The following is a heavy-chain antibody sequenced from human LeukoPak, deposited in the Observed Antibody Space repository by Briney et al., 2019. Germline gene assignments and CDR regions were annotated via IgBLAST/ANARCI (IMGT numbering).Heavy chain of an antibody. CDR1: GFTCSNAW. D-gene: IGHD5-24*01. CDR2: IKSIASCATI. Sequence: GGSLALSCAAPGFTCSNAWVTWVRQAPGKELEWVGRIKSIASCATIDNAAPVRGRFTVSRDDSKNMVYLHMNSLKAEDTAVYYCATTVATIAGMDHWGQGALVTVSS. V-gene: IGHV3-15*01. J-gene: IGHJ4*02. CDR3: ATTVATIAGMDH.